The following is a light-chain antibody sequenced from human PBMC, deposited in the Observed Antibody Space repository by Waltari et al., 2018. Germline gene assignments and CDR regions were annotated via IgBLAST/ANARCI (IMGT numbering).Light chain of an antibody. Sequence: QSVLTQPASVSGCPGPSITISCPGSSGDVGRYKFVSWSQKHPGKVPKLWIFDVPDRPSGVSYRFSGSKSGNTASLTISGLQPEDEADYYCSSHTTSSTLVFGGGTRVTVL. CDR3: SSHTTSSTLV. CDR1: SGDVGRYKF. CDR2: DVP. J-gene: IGLJ2*01. V-gene: IGLV2-14*03.